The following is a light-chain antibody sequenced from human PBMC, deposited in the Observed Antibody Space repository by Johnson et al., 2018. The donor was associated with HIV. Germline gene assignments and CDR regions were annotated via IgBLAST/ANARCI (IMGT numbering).Light chain of an antibody. CDR3: GTWDSSLGYV. J-gene: IGLJ1*01. V-gene: IGLV1-51*01. CDR2: DNN. CDR1: SSNIGNNY. Sequence: QSVLTQPPSVSAAPGQKVTISCSGSSSNIGNNYVSWYQQLPGTAPTLLIYDNNKRPSGIPDRFSGSKSGTSATLGITGLQTGDEADYYCGTWDSSLGYVFGTGTKVTVL.